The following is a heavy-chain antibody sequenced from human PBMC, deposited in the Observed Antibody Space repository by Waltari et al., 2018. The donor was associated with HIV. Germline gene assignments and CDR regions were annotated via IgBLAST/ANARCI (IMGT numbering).Heavy chain of an antibody. CDR1: GGSFSSQF. CDR2: INHSGST. CDR3: ARGALLRVVVPTGLVRDDMADWFDP. Sequence: QVQLQQWGAGLLKHSETLSLTCTVYGGSFSSQFWNWIRQPTGKGPEGIGEINHSGSTNYNPSLKSRVTISVDTSKNQFSLNIASVTAADTAVYYCARGALLRVVVPTGLVRDDMADWFDPWGQGNLVTVSS. D-gene: IGHD3-3*01. V-gene: IGHV4-34*01. J-gene: IGHJ5*02.